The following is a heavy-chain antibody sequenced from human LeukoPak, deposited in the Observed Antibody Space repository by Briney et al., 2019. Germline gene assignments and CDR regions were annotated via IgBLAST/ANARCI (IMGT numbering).Heavy chain of an antibody. Sequence: GGSLRLSCAASGFTVSSNYMSWVRQAPAKGLEGVSVIYSGGSTYYADSVKGRFTISRDNSKNTLYLQMNSLRAEDTAVYYCAREPGYSSSPVNCWGQGTLVTVSS. V-gene: IGHV3-66*01. J-gene: IGHJ4*02. D-gene: IGHD6-13*01. CDR3: AREPGYSSSPVNC. CDR1: GFTVSSNY. CDR2: IYSGGST.